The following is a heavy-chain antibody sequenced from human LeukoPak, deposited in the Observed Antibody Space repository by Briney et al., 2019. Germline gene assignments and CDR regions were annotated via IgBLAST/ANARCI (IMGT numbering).Heavy chain of an antibody. CDR3: ARVGPSTLDAFDI. Sequence: SETLSLTCTVSGGSISSSSYYWGWIRQPPGKGLEWIGSIYYSGSTYYNPSLKSRVTISVDTSKNQFSLKLSSVTAADTAVYYCARVGPSTLDAFDIWGQGTMVTVSS. V-gene: IGHV4-39*07. J-gene: IGHJ3*02. CDR1: GGSISSSSYY. CDR2: IYYSGST. D-gene: IGHD2-2*01.